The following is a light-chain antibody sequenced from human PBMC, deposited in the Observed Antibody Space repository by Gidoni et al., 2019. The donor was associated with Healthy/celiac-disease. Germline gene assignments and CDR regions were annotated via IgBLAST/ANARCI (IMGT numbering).Light chain of an antibody. V-gene: IGLV2-14*01. CDR3: SSYTSSSVV. CDR1: SSDVGGYNY. J-gene: IGLJ2*01. Sequence: QSALTQPASVSGSPGQSITISCTGTSSDVGGYNYVSWYQQHPGKAPKLMIYEVRNRPSGVSNRFSGSKSGNTASLTISGLQAEDEADYYCSSYTSSSVVFGGGTKLTVL. CDR2: EVR.